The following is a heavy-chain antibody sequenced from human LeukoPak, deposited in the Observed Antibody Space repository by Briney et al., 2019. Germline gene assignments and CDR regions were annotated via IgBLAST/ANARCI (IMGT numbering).Heavy chain of an antibody. CDR3: ARDRYSGSYPLDY. V-gene: IGHV3-48*04. Sequence: GGSLRLSCAASGLTFSSYAMSWVRQAPGKGLEWVSFISSSGSIIYYADSVKGRFAISRDNAKNSLYLQMNSLRAEDTAVYYCARDRYSGSYPLDYWGQGTLVTVSS. CDR2: ISSSGSII. J-gene: IGHJ4*02. D-gene: IGHD1-26*01. CDR1: GLTFSSYA.